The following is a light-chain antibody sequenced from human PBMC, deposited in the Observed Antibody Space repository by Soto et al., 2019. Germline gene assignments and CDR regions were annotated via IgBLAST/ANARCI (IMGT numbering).Light chain of an antibody. V-gene: IGKV3-20*01. Sequence: EIVLTQSPGTLSLSPGERATLSCGASQSVTSNYLAWYQQKPGQAPRLLIFGASTRATGIPDRFSGSGSGTDFTLTISRLEPEDFLVYYCQHYYTSYTTFGQGTKVEIK. J-gene: IGKJ1*01. CDR1: QSVTSNY. CDR3: QHYYTSYTT. CDR2: GAS.